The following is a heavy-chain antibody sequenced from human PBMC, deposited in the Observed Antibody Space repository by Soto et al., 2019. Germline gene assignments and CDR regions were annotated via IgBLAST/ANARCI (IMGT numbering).Heavy chain of an antibody. J-gene: IGHJ4*02. CDR3: AKRSPYSSGWYSPIFDY. D-gene: IGHD6-13*01. CDR1: GFSFSDYA. V-gene: IGHV3-23*01. Sequence: GGSLRLSCAASGFSFSDYAMSWVRQAPGKGLEWVSVISESGGSTHYADSVRGRFTVSRDNSKNSLSLRVNSLRDEDTAVYFCAKRSPYSSGWYSPIFDYWGQGALVTVSS. CDR2: ISESGGST.